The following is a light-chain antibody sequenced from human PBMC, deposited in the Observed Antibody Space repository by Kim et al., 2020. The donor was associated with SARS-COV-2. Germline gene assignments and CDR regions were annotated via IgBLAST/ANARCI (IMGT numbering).Light chain of an antibody. CDR2: DVT. V-gene: IGLV2-23*02. J-gene: IGLJ3*02. CDR3: CSYAGSSTWV. Sequence: GQSITSSCTGASSDVGTYNLISWYQQNPGKAPKLMIYDVTKRPSGVSNRFSGSKSGNTASLTISGLQAEDEADYYCCSYAGSSTWVFGGGTQLTVL. CDR1: SSDVGTYNL.